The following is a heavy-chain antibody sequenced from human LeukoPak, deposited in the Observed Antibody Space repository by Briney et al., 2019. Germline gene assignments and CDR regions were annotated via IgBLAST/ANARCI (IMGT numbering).Heavy chain of an antibody. V-gene: IGHV3-53*01. J-gene: IGHJ4*02. CDR1: GFTVSNNY. Sequence: GGSLRLSCAVSGFTVSNNYMSWVRQAPGKGLEWVSVIYSGGSTYYADSVKGRFTISRDSSKNTLYLQMNSLRAEVTAVYYCARSRDGYNYLYFNFWGQGTLVTVSS. CDR2: IYSGGST. D-gene: IGHD5-24*01. CDR3: ARSRDGYNYLYFNF.